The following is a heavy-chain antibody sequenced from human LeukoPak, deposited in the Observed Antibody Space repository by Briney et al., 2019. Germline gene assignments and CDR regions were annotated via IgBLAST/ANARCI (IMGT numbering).Heavy chain of an antibody. CDR1: GYTFTGYY. J-gene: IGHJ4*02. CDR2: INPNSGGT. D-gene: IGHD3-22*01. Sequence: ASVKVSCKASGYTFTGYYMHWVRQAPGQGLEWMGWINPNSGGTNYAQKFQGRVTMTRDTSISTAYTELSRLRSDDTAVYYCARVSSGYYDSSGNPDYWGQGTLVTVSS. CDR3: ARVSSGYYDSSGNPDY. V-gene: IGHV1-2*02.